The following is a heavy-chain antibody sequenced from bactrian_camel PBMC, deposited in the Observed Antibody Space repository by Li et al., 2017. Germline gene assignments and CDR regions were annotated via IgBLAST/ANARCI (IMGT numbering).Heavy chain of an antibody. CDR3: ARGRGGRWSSGWVY. Sequence: HVQLVESGGGSVQAGGSLRLSCAASGYTISTYCMGWFRQAPGKEREGVAYIDSDGSTRYADSVKGRFTISKDNAKDTLYLQMNSLKPEDTAMYYCARGRGGRWSSGWVYWGQGTQVTVS. CDR1: GYTISTYC. V-gene: IGHV3S55*01. J-gene: IGHJ4*01. D-gene: IGHD6*01. CDR2: IDSDGST.